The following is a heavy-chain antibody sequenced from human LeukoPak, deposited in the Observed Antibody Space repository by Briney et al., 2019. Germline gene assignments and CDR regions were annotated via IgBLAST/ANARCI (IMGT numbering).Heavy chain of an antibody. CDR3: ARARPTILGVVHYGMDV. Sequence: GGSLRLSCAASGFTVSSNYMSWVRQAPGKGLEWVSVIYSGGSTYYADSVKGRFTISRDNSKNTLYLQMNSLRAEDTAVYYCARARPTILGVVHYGMDVWGQGTTVTVSS. CDR1: GFTVSSNY. J-gene: IGHJ6*02. D-gene: IGHD3-3*01. CDR2: IYSGGST. V-gene: IGHV3-66*02.